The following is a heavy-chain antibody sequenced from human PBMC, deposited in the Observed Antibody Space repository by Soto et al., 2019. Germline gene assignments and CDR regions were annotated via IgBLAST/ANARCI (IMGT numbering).Heavy chain of an antibody. CDR1: GGTFSDSA. D-gene: IGHD4-17*01. J-gene: IGHJ4*02. CDR2: IVPIFGAP. CDR3: ARDPDYGVKYGLGLVDY. Sequence: QVQLVQSGAEVKKPGSSVKVSCKASGGTFSDSAISWVRQAPGQGLEWMGGIVPIFGAPNYAQKFQGRVTISADKSTSTAYMELSSLRSEDTAVYYRARDPDYGVKYGLGLVDYWGQGTLVTVSS. V-gene: IGHV1-69*06.